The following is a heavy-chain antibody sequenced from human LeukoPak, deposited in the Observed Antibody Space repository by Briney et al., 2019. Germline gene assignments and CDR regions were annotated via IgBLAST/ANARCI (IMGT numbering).Heavy chain of an antibody. Sequence: PGGSLRLSCAASGFTFSSYEINWVRQAPGKGLEWVSYISSGGNYRYYADSVKGRFTISRDNARNSLYLQMNSLRVEDTALYYCARGIAAAGNPNWFDPWGQGTLVTVSS. D-gene: IGHD6-13*01. CDR3: ARGIAAAGNPNWFDP. CDR2: ISSGGNYR. J-gene: IGHJ5*02. V-gene: IGHV3-48*03. CDR1: GFTFSSYE.